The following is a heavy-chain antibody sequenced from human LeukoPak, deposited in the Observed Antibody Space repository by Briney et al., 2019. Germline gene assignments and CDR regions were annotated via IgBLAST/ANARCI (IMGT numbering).Heavy chain of an antibody. CDR3: ARAPTYYYGSGSYYNLDY. J-gene: IGHJ4*02. V-gene: IGHV1-69*13. CDR1: XXXXXXXA. CDR2: XXPIFGTA. Sequence: VKVSCKAXXXXXXXXAISWXRXAPGXXLXXXXXXXPIFGTANYAQKFQGRVTITADESTSTAYMELSSLRSEDTAVYYCARAPTYYYGSGSYYNLDYWGQGTLVTVSS. D-gene: IGHD3-10*01.